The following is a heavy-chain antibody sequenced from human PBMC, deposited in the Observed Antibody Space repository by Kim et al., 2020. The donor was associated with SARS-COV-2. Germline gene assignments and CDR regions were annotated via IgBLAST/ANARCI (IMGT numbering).Heavy chain of an antibody. V-gene: IGHV4-61*07. CDR3: ARLGYSYGYH. D-gene: IGHD5-18*01. Sequence: STNYNPSLKSRVTISVDTSKNQFSLMLSSVTAADTAVYYCARLGYSYGYHWGQGTLVTVSS. CDR2: ST. J-gene: IGHJ5*02.